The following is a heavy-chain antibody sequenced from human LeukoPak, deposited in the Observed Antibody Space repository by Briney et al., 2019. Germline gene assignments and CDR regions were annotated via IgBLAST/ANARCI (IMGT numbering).Heavy chain of an antibody. Sequence: GGSLRLSCAASGFTFSSYAMSWVRQAPGKGLEWVSAISGSGGSTYYADSVKGRFTISRDNSKNTLYLQMNSLRAEDTAVYYCAGESRRYCSSTSCYTFDPWGQGTLVTVSS. CDR1: GFTFSSYA. V-gene: IGHV3-23*01. CDR3: AGESRRYCSSTSCYTFDP. J-gene: IGHJ5*02. CDR2: ISGSGGST. D-gene: IGHD2-2*02.